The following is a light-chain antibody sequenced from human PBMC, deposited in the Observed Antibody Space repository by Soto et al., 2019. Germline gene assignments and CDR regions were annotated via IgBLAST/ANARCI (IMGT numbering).Light chain of an antibody. CDR1: GSDVGGYNY. V-gene: IGLV2-14*03. J-gene: IGLJ3*02. CDR2: DVT. CDR3: SSYTTTSTWV. Sequence: QSALTQPASVSESPGQSITISCTGTGSDVGGYNYVSWYQHHPGKAPKVLIYDVTSRPSGVSNRFSGSKSGNTASLTISGLQAEDEADYYCSSYTTTSTWVFGGGTKLTVL.